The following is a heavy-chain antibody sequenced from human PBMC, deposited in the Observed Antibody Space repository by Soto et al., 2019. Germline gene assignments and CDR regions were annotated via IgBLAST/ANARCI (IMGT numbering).Heavy chain of an antibody. CDR1: GGSISTYY. CDR3: ARATYYYDRSGYLYYFDF. J-gene: IGHJ4*02. CDR2: IYYTGST. Sequence: SETLSLTCTVSGGSISTYYWSWIRQPPGKGLEWIGYIYYTGSTNYNPSLKSRVTISVDTSKNQFSLKLSSVTAADTAVYYCARATYYYDRSGYLYYFDFWGQGTLVTVSS. D-gene: IGHD3-22*01. V-gene: IGHV4-59*01.